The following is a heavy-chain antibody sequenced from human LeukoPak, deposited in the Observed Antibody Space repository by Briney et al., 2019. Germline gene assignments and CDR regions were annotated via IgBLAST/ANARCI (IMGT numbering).Heavy chain of an antibody. CDR2: ISGSGSSI. V-gene: IGHV3-23*01. Sequence: GGSLRLSCAATGFTFSNYAVNWIRQAPGKGLKWVSVISGSGSSIYYTDSVKGRFTISRDNSKNTLYLQMNSLRAEDTAVYYCAMGATSWSGYSFPKIFQHWGRGTLVTVSS. D-gene: IGHD3-3*01. J-gene: IGHJ1*01. CDR3: AMGATSWSGYSFPKIFQH. CDR1: GFTFSNYA.